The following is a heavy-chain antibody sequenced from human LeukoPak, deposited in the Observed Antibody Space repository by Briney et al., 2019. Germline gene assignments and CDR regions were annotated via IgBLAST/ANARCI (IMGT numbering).Heavy chain of an antibody. Sequence: GASVKVSCKASGYTFTSYYMHWVRQAPGQWLEWMGIINPSGGSTSYAQKFQGRVTMTRDTSTSTVYMELSSLRSEDTAVYYCARRGGATTPFDYWGQGTLVAVSS. CDR2: INPSGGST. D-gene: IGHD1-26*01. CDR1: GYTFTSYY. CDR3: ARRGGATTPFDY. J-gene: IGHJ4*02. V-gene: IGHV1-46*01.